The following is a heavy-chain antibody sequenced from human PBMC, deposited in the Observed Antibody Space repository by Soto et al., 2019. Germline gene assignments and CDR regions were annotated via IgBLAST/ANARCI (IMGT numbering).Heavy chain of an antibody. D-gene: IGHD6-13*01. CDR3: ARRGPGTYFDY. CDR2: ISGSGDST. V-gene: IGHV3-23*01. J-gene: IGHJ4*02. CDR1: EFNFRNYA. Sequence: PGGSLRLSCTASEFNFRNYARNWVRQAPGKGLEWVSVISGSGDSTYYADSVKGRFTISRDNSKNTLYLQMNSLRTKDTAVYYCARRGPGTYFDYWGQGTLVTVSS.